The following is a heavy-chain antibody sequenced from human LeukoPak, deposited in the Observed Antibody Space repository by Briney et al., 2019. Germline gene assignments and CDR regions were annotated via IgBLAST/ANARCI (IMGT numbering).Heavy chain of an antibody. CDR2: ISGSGGST. CDR3: AKNMEWELLVDY. D-gene: IGHD1-26*01. CDR1: GSSFSGSA. Sequence: GGSLRLSCAASGSSFSGSAMTWVRQAPGKGLEWVSGISGSGGSTYDADSVKGRFTISRDNSKNTLDLQMNSLRAEDTAVYYCAKNMEWELLVDYWGQGTLVTVSS. J-gene: IGHJ4*02. V-gene: IGHV3-23*01.